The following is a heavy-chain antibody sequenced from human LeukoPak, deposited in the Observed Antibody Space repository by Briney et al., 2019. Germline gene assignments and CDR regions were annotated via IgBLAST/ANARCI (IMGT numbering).Heavy chain of an antibody. CDR1: GGSISGYY. CDR2: INHSGST. Sequence: SETLSLTCTVSGGSISGYYWSWIRQPPGKGLEWIGEINHSGSTNYNPSLKSRVTISVDTSKNQFSLKLSSVTAADTAVYYCARDSISRWFDPWGQGTLVTVSS. J-gene: IGHJ5*02. CDR3: ARDSISRWFDP. D-gene: IGHD3-3*02. V-gene: IGHV4-34*01.